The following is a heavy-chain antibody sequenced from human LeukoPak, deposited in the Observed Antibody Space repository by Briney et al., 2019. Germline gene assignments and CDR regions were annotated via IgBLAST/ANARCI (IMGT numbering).Heavy chain of an antibody. D-gene: IGHD3-22*01. J-gene: IGHJ3*02. CDR2: IYHSGST. CDR1: GGSISSGGYS. V-gene: IGHV4-30-2*01. Sequence: SETLSLTCAVSGGSISSGGYSWSWIRQPPGKGLEWIGYIYHSGSTYYNPSLKSRVTISVDRSKNQFSLKLSSVTAADTAVYYCARETTYYYDSSGYYWFDAFDIWGQGTMVTVSS. CDR3: ARETTYYYDSSGYYWFDAFDI.